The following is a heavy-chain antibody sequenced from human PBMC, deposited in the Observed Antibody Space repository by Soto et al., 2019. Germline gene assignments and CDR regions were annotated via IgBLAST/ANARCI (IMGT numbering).Heavy chain of an antibody. CDR2: INSGSSTI. CDR3: ARDKPRSGYEKFDY. V-gene: IGHV3-48*01. D-gene: IGHD3-3*01. Sequence: GGSLRLSCAASGFTFSSYSMNWARQAPGKGLEWVSYINSGSSTIYYADSVKGRFTISRDNAKNSLYPQLNSLRAEDTAVYYCARDKPRSGYEKFDYWGQGTLVTVSS. CDR1: GFTFSSYS. J-gene: IGHJ4*02.